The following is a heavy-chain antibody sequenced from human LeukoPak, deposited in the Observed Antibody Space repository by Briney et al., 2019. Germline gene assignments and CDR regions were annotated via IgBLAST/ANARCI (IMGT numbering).Heavy chain of an antibody. V-gene: IGHV4-39*07. Sequence: SETLSLTCTVSGGSISSSSYYWGWIRQPPGKGLEWIGSIYYSGSTYYNPSLKSRVTISVDTSKNQFSLKLSSVTAADTAVYYCARARDGYNSNRLDYWGQGTLVTVSS. J-gene: IGHJ4*02. D-gene: IGHD5-24*01. CDR2: IYYSGST. CDR3: ARARDGYNSNRLDY. CDR1: GGSISSSSYY.